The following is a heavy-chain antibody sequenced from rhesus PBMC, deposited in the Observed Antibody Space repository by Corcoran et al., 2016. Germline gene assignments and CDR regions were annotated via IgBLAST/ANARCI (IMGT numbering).Heavy chain of an antibody. Sequence: QLQLQESGPGLVKPSETLSVTCAVSGGSISSSYWSWIRQAPGKGLEWIWYIYGSGSSTNYNPTLKRRVPLSGDTSKNQLSLKLSSVTAADTAVYYGASGLFQRLVEDGWGPGVLVTVSS. CDR2: IYGSGSST. CDR1: GGSISSSY. D-gene: IGHD6S26*01. CDR3: ASGLFQRLVEDG. J-gene: IGHJ5-1*01. V-gene: IGHV4-169*02.